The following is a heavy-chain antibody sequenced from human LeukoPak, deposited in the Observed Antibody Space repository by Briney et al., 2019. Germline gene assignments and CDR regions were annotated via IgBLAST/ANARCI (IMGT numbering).Heavy chain of an antibody. D-gene: IGHD2-15*01. CDR3: ARVEAAWFDP. Sequence: PSETLSLTCAVYGGSFSGYYWSWIRQPPGKGLEWIGEINHSGSTNYNPSLKSRVTISVDTSKNQFSLKLSSGTAADTAVYYCARVEAAWFDPWGQGTLVTVSS. J-gene: IGHJ5*02. V-gene: IGHV4-34*01. CDR1: GGSFSGYY. CDR2: INHSGST.